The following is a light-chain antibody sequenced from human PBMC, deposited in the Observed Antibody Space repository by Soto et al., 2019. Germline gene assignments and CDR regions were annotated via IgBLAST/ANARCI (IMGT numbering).Light chain of an antibody. Sequence: DIQMTQSPSSLSASLGDRVTITCQASQAISTYLHWYHQRPGKAPILVIYDASNLEAGAPSRFSGGGSGTSFTLTISSLQPEDIGTYFCQQYNTLPYTFGQGTKLDIK. CDR3: QQYNTLPYT. CDR2: DAS. J-gene: IGKJ2*01. V-gene: IGKV1-33*01. CDR1: QAISTY.